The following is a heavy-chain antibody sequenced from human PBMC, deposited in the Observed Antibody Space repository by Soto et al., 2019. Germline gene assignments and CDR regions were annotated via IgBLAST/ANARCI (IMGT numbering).Heavy chain of an antibody. CDR3: ARGPRIGGATLYYYGMDV. J-gene: IGHJ6*02. CDR2: IIPIFGTA. Sequence: GAPVKVSCKASGGTFNSYAISWVRQAPGQGLEWMGGIIPIFGTANYAQKFQGRVTITADESTSTAYMELSSLRSEDPAVYYCARGPRIGGATLYYYGMDVWAQGTTVTVSS. V-gene: IGHV1-69*13. D-gene: IGHD1-26*01. CDR1: GGTFNSYA.